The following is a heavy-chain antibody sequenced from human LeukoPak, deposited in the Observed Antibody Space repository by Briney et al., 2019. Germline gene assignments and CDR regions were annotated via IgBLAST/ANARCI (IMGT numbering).Heavy chain of an antibody. Sequence: ASVKVSCKASGYTFTGYYIHWVRQAPGQGLEWMGIISPSGGSTSYAQTFEGRVTMTRDTSTSTVYMELSSLRSEDTAVYYCARWDENIYGQPQGGSLDYWGQGTLVTVYS. CDR3: ARWDENIYGQPQGGSLDY. CDR2: ISPSGGST. V-gene: IGHV1-46*01. CDR1: GYTFTGYY. D-gene: IGHD5-18*01. J-gene: IGHJ4*02.